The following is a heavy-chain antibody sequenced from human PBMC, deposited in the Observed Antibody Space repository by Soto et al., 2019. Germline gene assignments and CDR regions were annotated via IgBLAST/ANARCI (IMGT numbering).Heavy chain of an antibody. CDR2: VNPADSDT. Sequence: GESLKISCKASGYILTSYWIGWVRQMPGIGLEWMGIVNPADSDTRYSPSFQGQVTVSADKSISTAYLQWGSLKASDTAMYYCVTPDSSGYYSHWGQGTPVTVSS. CDR3: VTPDSSGYYSH. CDR1: GYILTSYW. D-gene: IGHD3-22*01. J-gene: IGHJ4*02. V-gene: IGHV5-51*01.